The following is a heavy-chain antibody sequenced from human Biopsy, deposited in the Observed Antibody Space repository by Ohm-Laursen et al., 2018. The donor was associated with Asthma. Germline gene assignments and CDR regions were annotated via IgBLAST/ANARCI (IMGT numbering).Heavy chain of an antibody. V-gene: IGHV4-30-2*01. Sequence: TLSLTCAVSGDSINSGGYSWNWIRQPPGEGLEWIAYLFHTGTTHYNPSLKSRVTISVDRSKRQFSLKVNSVTAADTAVYYCARMITMIQAANYYSYAMDVWGQGTTVTVSS. J-gene: IGHJ6*02. CDR2: LFHTGTT. D-gene: IGHD3-22*01. CDR1: GDSINSGGYS. CDR3: ARMITMIQAANYYSYAMDV.